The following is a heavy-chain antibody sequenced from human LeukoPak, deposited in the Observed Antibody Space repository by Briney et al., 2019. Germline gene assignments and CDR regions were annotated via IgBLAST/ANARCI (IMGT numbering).Heavy chain of an antibody. CDR1: GYTFIGYY. CDR3: ARDSGWGNYRSVDYFDY. CDR2: IFPNTGDT. D-gene: IGHD3-16*02. V-gene: IGHV1-2*02. Sequence: ASVKVSCKASGYTFIGYYIHWVRQAPGQGLEWLGSIFPNTGDTRYAQKFQGRVTMTRDTSISTASMELRRLKSDDPAVYYCARDSGWGNYRSVDYFDYWGQGTLVTVPS. J-gene: IGHJ4*02.